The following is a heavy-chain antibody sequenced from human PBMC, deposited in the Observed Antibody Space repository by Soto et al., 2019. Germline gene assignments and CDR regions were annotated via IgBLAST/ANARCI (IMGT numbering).Heavy chain of an antibody. V-gene: IGHV1-69*13. J-gene: IGHJ6*02. CDR3: ARRLIEVTMVRGVINYGMDV. CDR2: IIPIFGTP. D-gene: IGHD3-10*01. Sequence: GASVKVSCKVFGGTFISYSFSWVRQAPGQGPEWMGGIIPIFGTPNYAQNFQGRVTITADGSTSTAYMELRSLRSDDTAVYYCARRLIEVTMVRGVINYGMDVWGQGTTVTVSS. CDR1: GGTFISYS.